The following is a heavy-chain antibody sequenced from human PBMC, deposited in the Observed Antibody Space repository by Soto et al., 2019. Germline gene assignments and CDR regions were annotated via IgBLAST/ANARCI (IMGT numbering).Heavy chain of an antibody. CDR1: GGTFSSYT. V-gene: IGHV1-69*02. Sequence: QVQLVHSGAEVKKPGSSVKVSCKASGGTFSSYTISWVRQAPGQGLEWMGRIIPILGIANYAQKFQGRVTITADKSTSTAYMELSSLRAEDTAVYYGARCKGWFDPWGQGTLVTVSS. J-gene: IGHJ5*02. CDR3: ARCKGWFDP. CDR2: IIPILGIA.